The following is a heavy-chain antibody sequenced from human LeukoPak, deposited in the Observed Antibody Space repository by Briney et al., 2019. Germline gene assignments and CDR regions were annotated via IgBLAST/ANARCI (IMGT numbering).Heavy chain of an antibody. CDR2: ISYDGSNK. V-gene: IGHV3-30*18. Sequence: GGSLRLSCAASGFTFSSYGMHWVRQAPGKGLEWEAVISYDGSNKYYADSVKGRFTISRDNSKNTPYLQMNSLRAEDTAVYYCAKDTLLDYWGQGTLVTVSS. CDR1: GFTFSSYG. D-gene: IGHD2-15*01. J-gene: IGHJ4*02. CDR3: AKDTLLDY.